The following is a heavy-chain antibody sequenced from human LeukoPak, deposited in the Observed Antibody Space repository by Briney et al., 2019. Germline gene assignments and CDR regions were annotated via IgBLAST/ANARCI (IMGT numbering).Heavy chain of an antibody. D-gene: IGHD6-19*01. CDR3: ARGTSSGWIPRYYYYYTDV. V-gene: IGHV3-21*01. Sequence: PGGSLRLSCAASGFTFSSYSMNWVRQAPGKGLDWVSSISSSSSSIYYADSVKGRFTISRDNAKNSLSLQMNSLRAEDTAVYYCARGTSSGWIPRYYYYYTDVWGKGTTVTVSS. CDR2: ISSSSSSI. J-gene: IGHJ6*03. CDR1: GFTFSSYS.